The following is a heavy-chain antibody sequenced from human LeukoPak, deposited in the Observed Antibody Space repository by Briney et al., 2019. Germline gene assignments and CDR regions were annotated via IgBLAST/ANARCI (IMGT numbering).Heavy chain of an antibody. CDR2: INHSGST. CDR1: GGSFSGYY. CDR3: ARTGLLIVVDPFDY. D-gene: IGHD3-22*01. V-gene: IGHV4-34*01. J-gene: IGHJ4*02. Sequence: PSETPSLTCAVYGGSFSGYYWSWIRQPPGKGLEWIGEINHSGSTNYNPSLKSRVTISVDTSKNQFSLKLSSVTAADTAVYYCARTGLLIVVDPFDYWGQGTLVTVSS.